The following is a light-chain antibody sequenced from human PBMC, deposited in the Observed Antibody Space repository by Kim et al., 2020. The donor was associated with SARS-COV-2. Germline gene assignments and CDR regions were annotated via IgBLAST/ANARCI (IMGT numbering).Light chain of an antibody. CDR3: QSYDSRLSAWV. J-gene: IGLJ3*02. V-gene: IGLV1-40*01. CDR2: GNS. Sequence: QSVLTQPPSVSGAPGQRVTISCTGSSSNIGAGYDVHWYQQLPGTAPKLLIYGNSNRPSGVPDRFSGSKSGTSASLAITGLQAEDEADYYCQSYDSRLSAWVFGGGTQLTVL. CDR1: SSNIGAGYD.